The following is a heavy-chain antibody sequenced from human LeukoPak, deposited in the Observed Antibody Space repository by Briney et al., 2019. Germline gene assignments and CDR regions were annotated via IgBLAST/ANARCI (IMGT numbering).Heavy chain of an antibody. CDR2: IKSKTDGGTT. V-gene: IGHV3-15*01. J-gene: IGHJ5*02. CDR1: GFTFSNAW. D-gene: IGHD6-6*01. Sequence: GGSLRLSCAASGFTFSNAWMSWVRQAPGKGLEWVGRIKSKTDGGTTDYAAPVKGRFTISRDDSKNTLYLQMNSLRAEDTAVYYCARGGFGGYSSSLLPSDNWFDPWGQGTLVTVSS. CDR3: ARGGFGGYSSSLLPSDNWFDP.